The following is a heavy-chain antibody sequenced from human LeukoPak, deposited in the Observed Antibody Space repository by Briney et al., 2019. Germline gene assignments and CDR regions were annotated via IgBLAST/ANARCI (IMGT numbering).Heavy chain of an antibody. V-gene: IGHV3-21*01. CDR3: ARGELPDY. J-gene: IGHJ4*02. CDR2: ISSNSSYI. Sequence: GGSLRLSCAASGYTFSSYSVNWVRQAPGKGLEWVSSISSNSSYIYYADSVKGRFTISRDNAKNSLYLQMNSLRAEDTAVYYCARGELPDYWGQGTLVTASS. D-gene: IGHD1-26*01. CDR1: GYTFSSYS.